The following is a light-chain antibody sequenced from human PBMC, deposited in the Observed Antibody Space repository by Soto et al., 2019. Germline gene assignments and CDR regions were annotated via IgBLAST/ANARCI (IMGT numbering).Light chain of an antibody. J-gene: IGLJ2*01. V-gene: IGLV2-14*01. Sequence: QSALTQPASVSGSPGQSITISCTGTSSDVGGYNYVSWYQQHPGKAPKLMIYEVSNRPSGVSIRFSGSKSGNTASLTISGLQTEDEADYYCSSYTSRSTLAIFGGGTKVTVL. CDR2: EVS. CDR1: SSDVGGYNY. CDR3: SSYTSRSTLAI.